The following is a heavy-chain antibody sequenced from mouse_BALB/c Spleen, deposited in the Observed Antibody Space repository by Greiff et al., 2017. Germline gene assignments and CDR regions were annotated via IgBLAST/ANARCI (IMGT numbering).Heavy chain of an antibody. J-gene: IGHJ3*01. CDR2: INPSTGYT. D-gene: IGHD1-2*01. CDR1: GYTFTSYW. CDR3: ARVITTATWFAY. V-gene: IGHV1-7*01. Sequence: VQLKDSGAELAKPGASVTMSCKASGYTFTSYWMHWVKQRPGQGLEWIGYINPSTGYTEYNQKFKDKATLTADKSSSTSYMQLSSLTSEDSAVYYCARVITTATWFAYWGQGTLVTVSA.